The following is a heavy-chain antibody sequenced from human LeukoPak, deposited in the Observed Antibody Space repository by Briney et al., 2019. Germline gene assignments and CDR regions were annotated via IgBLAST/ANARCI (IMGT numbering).Heavy chain of an antibody. V-gene: IGHV1-69*06. D-gene: IGHD4-17*01. Sequence: GASVKVSCKASGGTFSSYAISRVRQAPGQGLEWMGGIIPIFGTANYAQKFQGRVTITADKSTSTAYMELSSLRSEDTAVYYCARDLSDYFLWVNNWFDPWGQGTLVTVSS. CDR3: ARDLSDYFLWVNNWFDP. CDR2: IIPIFGTA. CDR1: GGTFSSYA. J-gene: IGHJ5*02.